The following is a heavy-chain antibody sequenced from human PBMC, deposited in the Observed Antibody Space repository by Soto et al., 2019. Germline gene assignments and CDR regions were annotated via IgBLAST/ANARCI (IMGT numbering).Heavy chain of an antibody. CDR1: GGSISSGGYY. J-gene: IGHJ4*02. CDR2: IYYSGST. V-gene: IGHV4-31*03. CDR3: ARDRPHYGSGSYTVESLDY. Sequence: QVQLQESGPGLVKPSQTLSLTCTVSGGSISSGGYYWSWIRQHPGKGLEWIGYIYYSGSTYYNPSLKSRVTRSVDTSKNQCSLKLSSVTAADTAVYYCARDRPHYGSGSYTVESLDYWGQGTLVTVSS. D-gene: IGHD3-10*01.